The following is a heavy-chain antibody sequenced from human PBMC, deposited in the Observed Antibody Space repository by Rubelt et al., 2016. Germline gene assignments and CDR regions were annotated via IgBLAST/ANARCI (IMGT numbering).Heavy chain of an antibody. CDR1: GFTFSSYW. Sequence: EVQLVESGGGLVQPGGSLRLSCAASGFTFSSYWMSWVRQAPGKGLEWVANIKQDGSEKYYVESVKGRFTFSRDNSKNRRYLQMNSLRAEDTAVYYWAIHYGVGGPPQNYGMDVWGQGTTVTVSS. CDR3: AIHYGVGGPPQNYGMDV. V-gene: IGHV3-7*03. CDR2: IKQDGSEK. D-gene: IGHD2-15*01. J-gene: IGHJ6*02.